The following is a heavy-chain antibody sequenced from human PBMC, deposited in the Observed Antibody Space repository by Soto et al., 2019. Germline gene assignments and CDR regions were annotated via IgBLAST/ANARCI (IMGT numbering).Heavy chain of an antibody. CDR3: TTLLLWFGVPAY. D-gene: IGHD3-10*01. CDR1: GFTFSNAW. J-gene: IGHJ4*02. CDR2: IKSKTDGETT. V-gene: IGHV3-15*07. Sequence: GGSLRLSCAASGFTFSNAWMNWVRQAPGKGLEWVGRIKSKTDGETTDYAAPVKGRFTISRDDSKNTLYLQMNSLKTEDTAVYYCTTLLLWFGVPAYWGQGTLVTVSS.